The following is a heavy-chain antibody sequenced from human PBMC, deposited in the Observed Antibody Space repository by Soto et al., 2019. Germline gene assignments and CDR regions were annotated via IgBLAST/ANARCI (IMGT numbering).Heavy chain of an antibody. CDR3: ARDNGGAYDPVE. CDR2: IYYSGST. CDR1: GVSISSGDYY. V-gene: IGHV4-30-4*01. J-gene: IGHJ4*02. Sequence: SETLSLTCTVSGVSISSGDYYWSWIRQPPGKGLEWIGYIYYSGSTYYNPSLKSRVTLPVDTSKNQFSLKLSSVTAADTAVYYCARDNGGAYDPVEWGQGTLVTVSS. D-gene: IGHD3-22*01.